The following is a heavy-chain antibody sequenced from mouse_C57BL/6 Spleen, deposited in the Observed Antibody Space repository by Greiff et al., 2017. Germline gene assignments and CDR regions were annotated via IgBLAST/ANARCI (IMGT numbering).Heavy chain of an antibody. D-gene: IGHD2-1*01. V-gene: IGHV1-66*01. CDR2: IYPGSGNT. CDR1: GYSFTSYY. J-gene: IGHJ2*01. Sequence: VQLQQSGPELVKPGASVKISCKASGYSFTSYYIHWVKQRPGQGLEWIGWIYPGSGNTKYNEKFKGKATLTADTSSSTAYMQLSSLTSEDSAVYYCARGTYGNHFDYWGQGTTLTVSS. CDR3: ARGTYGNHFDY.